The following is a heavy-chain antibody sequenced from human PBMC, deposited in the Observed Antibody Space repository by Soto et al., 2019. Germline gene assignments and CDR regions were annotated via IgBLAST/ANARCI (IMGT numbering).Heavy chain of an antibody. CDR1: GFTFRSYW. J-gene: IGHJ5*02. CDR3: ASYSGSYYPVGHDR. V-gene: IGHV3-7*01. CDR2: IKQDGSDI. D-gene: IGHD3-10*01. Sequence: VYLVESGGGLVEPGGSLRLSCEASGFTFRSYWMSWVRQAPGEGLEWVANIKQDGSDIHYLESVEGRFTIFRDNARRSLFLQMNSLRAEDTAVYFCASYSGSYYPVGHDRCGQGTLGVVAS.